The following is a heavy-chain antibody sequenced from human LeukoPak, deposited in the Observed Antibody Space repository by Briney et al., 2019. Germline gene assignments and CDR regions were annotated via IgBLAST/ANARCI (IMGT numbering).Heavy chain of an antibody. J-gene: IGHJ4*02. CDR3: AINGGGDSGYGNLDY. D-gene: IGHD5-12*01. Sequence: GGSLRLSCAVSGFTFDDYAMHWVRQVPGKGLEWVSGINWNSDSIGYADSVKGRFTTSRDNAKNSLYLQMNSLRAEDTAFYYCAINGGGDSGYGNLDYWGQGTLATVSS. V-gene: IGHV3-9*01. CDR2: INWNSDSI. CDR1: GFTFDDYA.